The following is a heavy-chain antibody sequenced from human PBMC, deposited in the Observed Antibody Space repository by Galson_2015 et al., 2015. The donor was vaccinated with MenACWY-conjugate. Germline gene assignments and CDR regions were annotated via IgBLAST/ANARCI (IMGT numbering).Heavy chain of an antibody. Sequence: SLRLSCAASGFTFSSYVMHWVRQAPGKGLEWVAVISEDGNNKNYADSVKGRFTISRDNSKNTLHLQMNTLRAEDTAVYYCAREGNDYDFWSTYYYYFDYLGPGNPGHRLL. D-gene: IGHD3-3*01. J-gene: IGHJ4*02. CDR1: GFTFSSYV. V-gene: IGHV3-30-3*01. CDR3: AREGNDYDFWSTYYYYFDY. CDR2: ISEDGNNK.